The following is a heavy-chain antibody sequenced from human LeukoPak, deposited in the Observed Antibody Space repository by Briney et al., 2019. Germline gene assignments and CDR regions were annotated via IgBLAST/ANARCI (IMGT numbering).Heavy chain of an antibody. CDR2: LSGSGITT. D-gene: IGHD6-19*01. CDR3: AKGIYSSGWSHFDY. CDR1: GFTFSNSA. J-gene: IGHJ4*01. V-gene: IGHV3-23*01. Sequence: PGGSLRLSCAASGFTFSNSAMSWVRQAPGKGLERVSTLSGSGITTYYADSVKGRFTISRDNSKNTLYLQMNSLRAEDTAVYYCAKGIYSSGWSHFDYWGHGTLVTVSS.